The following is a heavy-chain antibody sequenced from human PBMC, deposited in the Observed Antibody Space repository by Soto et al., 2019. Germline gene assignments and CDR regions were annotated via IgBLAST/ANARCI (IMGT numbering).Heavy chain of an antibody. CDR3: ARSLDY. Sequence: GGSLRLSCAASGFTFSNYYMDWVRQAPGKGLEWVANINQDGSEKHYVDSVKGRFTISRDNAKNSLYLQMSSLTAEDSALYYCARSLDYWGQGTRVTVSS. J-gene: IGHJ4*02. CDR2: INQDGSEK. CDR1: GFTFSNYY. V-gene: IGHV3-7*01.